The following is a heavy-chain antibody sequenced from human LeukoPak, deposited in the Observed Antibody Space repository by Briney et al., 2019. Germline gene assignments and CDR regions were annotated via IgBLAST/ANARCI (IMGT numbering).Heavy chain of an antibody. Sequence: SVTVFCNSSGYTFTRYYMHWARHAPARGLEWRGWIHSNGGGKNYAQKFQERVNITRHTSISTAYRELKRQISDDTAVYCCARGRWFGELLYGENWFDPWGQGTLVTVSS. J-gene: IGHJ5*02. CDR3: ARGRWFGELLYGENWFDP. CDR2: IHSNGGGK. CDR1: GYTFTRYY. V-gene: IGHV1-2*02. D-gene: IGHD3-10*01.